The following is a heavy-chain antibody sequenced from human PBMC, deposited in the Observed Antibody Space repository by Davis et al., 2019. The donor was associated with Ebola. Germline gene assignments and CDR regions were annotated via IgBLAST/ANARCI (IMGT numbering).Heavy chain of an antibody. CDR2: ISSSSSTR. J-gene: IGHJ6*02. V-gene: IGHV3-48*04. CDR1: GFTFSNAW. CDR3: ARSLVWVQGVRRRYYGMDV. D-gene: IGHD3-10*01. Sequence: GESLKISCAASGFTFSNAWMNWVRQAPGKGLEWLSYISSSSSTRYYADSVKGRFTISRDNAKNSLYLQMNSLRAEDTAVYYCARSLVWVQGVRRRYYGMDVWGQGTTVTVSS.